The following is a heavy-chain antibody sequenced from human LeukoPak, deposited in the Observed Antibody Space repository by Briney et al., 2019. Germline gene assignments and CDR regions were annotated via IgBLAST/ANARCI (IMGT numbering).Heavy chain of an antibody. D-gene: IGHD3-22*01. V-gene: IGHV4-34*01. CDR3: ARPVDFYYDSSGYYYGYYFDY. CDR1: GGSFSGYY. J-gene: IGHJ4*02. CDR2: INHSGST. Sequence: ASETLSLTCAVYGGSFSGYYWSWIRQPPGKGLEWIGEINHSGSTNHNPSLKSRVTISVDTSKNQFSLKLSSVTAADTAVYYCARPVDFYYDSSGYYYGYYFDYWGQGTLVTVSS.